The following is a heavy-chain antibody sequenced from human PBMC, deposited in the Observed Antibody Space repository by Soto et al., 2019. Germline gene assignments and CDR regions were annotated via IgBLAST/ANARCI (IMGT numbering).Heavy chain of an antibody. Sequence: EVHLVESGGGLVQPGRSLRLSCAASGFIFEDYAMHWVRQVPGKGLEWVSSISWNSGNIVYADSVKGRFTVSRDSANNSLYLQMNSLSTEDTALYSCAKGAVPSIFGYFDFGGQGTLVTVSS. J-gene: IGHJ4*02. CDR2: ISWNSGNI. CDR1: GFIFEDYA. CDR3: AKGAVPSIFGYFDF. D-gene: IGHD3-3*01. V-gene: IGHV3-9*01.